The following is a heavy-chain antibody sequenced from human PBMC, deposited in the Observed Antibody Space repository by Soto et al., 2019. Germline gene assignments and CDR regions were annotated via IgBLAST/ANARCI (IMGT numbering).Heavy chain of an antibody. Sequence: SETLSLTCTVSGGSISSYYWSWTRQPPGKGLEWIGYIYYSGSTNYNPSLKSRVTISVDTSKNQFSLKLSSVTAADTAVYYCARGWNYYDSSGYPYYYYGMDVWGQGTTVTVSS. CDR3: ARGWNYYDSSGYPYYYYGMDV. J-gene: IGHJ6*02. CDR1: GGSISSYY. CDR2: IYYSGST. D-gene: IGHD3-22*01. V-gene: IGHV4-59*01.